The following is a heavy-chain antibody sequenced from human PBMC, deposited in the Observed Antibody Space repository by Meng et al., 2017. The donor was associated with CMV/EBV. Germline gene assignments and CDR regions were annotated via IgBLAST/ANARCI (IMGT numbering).Heavy chain of an antibody. Sequence: LSLTCAASGFTFDDYAMHWVRQAPGKGLEWVSGISWNSGSIGYADSVKGRFTISRDNAKNSLYLQMNSLRAEDTALYYCAKGGSGSGSYLHYYYYGMDVWGQGTTVTVSS. CDR1: GFTFDDYA. V-gene: IGHV3-9*01. J-gene: IGHJ6*02. CDR2: ISWNSGSI. CDR3: AKGGSGSGSYLHYYYYGMDV. D-gene: IGHD3-10*01.